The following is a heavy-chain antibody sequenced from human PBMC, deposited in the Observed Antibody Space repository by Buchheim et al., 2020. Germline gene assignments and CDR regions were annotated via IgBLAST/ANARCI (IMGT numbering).Heavy chain of an antibody. CDR1: GFTFSNAW. Sequence: EVQLVESGGGLVKPGGSLRLSCAASGFTFSNAWMSWVRQAPGKGLEWVGRIKRQTDGGTTDYAAPVKGRLTISSDDSKNTLYLQMNSLKTEDTAVYYCTTDLSIAPLDYWGQGTL. V-gene: IGHV3-15*01. CDR2: IKRQTDGGTT. D-gene: IGHD2-15*01. J-gene: IGHJ4*02. CDR3: TTDLSIAPLDY.